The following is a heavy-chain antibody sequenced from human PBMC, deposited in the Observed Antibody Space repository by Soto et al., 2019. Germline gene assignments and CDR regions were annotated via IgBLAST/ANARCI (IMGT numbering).Heavy chain of an antibody. CDR1: GGTFSSYA. CDR3: ARGTTYGDYAYGTNYYYYGMDV. J-gene: IGHJ6*02. V-gene: IGHV1-69*06. CDR2: IIPIFGTA. Sequence: QVQLVQSGAEVKKPGSSVKVSCKASGGTFSSYAISWVRQAPGQGHEWMGGIIPIFGTANYAQKFQGRVTITADKSTSTAYMELSSLRSEDTAVYYCARGTTYGDYAYGTNYYYYGMDVWGQGTTVTVSS. D-gene: IGHD4-17*01.